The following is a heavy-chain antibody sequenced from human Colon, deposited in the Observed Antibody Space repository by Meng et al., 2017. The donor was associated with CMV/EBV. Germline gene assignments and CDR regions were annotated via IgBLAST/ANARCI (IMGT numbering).Heavy chain of an antibody. Sequence: QVTLVQSGARVKKPGASVKVSCKASGYTFTNYGISWVRQAPGQGLEWMGWISAYTGDTYCAQKFQGRVTMTTDTSTSTAYMELRSLRSDDTAVYYCVRESQSGSYIYLQHWGQGTLVTVSS. V-gene: IGHV1-18*01. CDR1: GYTFTNYG. CDR3: VRESQSGSYIYLQH. J-gene: IGHJ1*01. D-gene: IGHD1-26*01. CDR2: ISAYTGDT.